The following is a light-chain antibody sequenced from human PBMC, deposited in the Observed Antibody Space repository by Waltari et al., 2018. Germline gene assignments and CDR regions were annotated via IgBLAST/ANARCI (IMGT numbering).Light chain of an antibody. CDR2: AAS. Sequence: EIVMTQSPASLSVSPGERATLSCRASQSVSSNLAWYQQKPGQGPSLLIYAASTRATGITARFSGGGSGTEFTLTISSLQSEDFAVYYCQQYNNWPPSITFGQGTRLEIK. J-gene: IGKJ5*01. CDR3: QQYNNWPPSIT. V-gene: IGKV3-15*01. CDR1: QSVSSN.